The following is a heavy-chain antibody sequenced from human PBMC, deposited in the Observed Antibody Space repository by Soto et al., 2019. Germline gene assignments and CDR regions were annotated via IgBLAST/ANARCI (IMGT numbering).Heavy chain of an antibody. D-gene: IGHD7-27*01. CDR3: ARTGDYYYYYGMDV. V-gene: IGHV1-3*01. CDR2: INAGNGNT. J-gene: IGHJ6*02. Sequence: ASVKVSCKASGYTFTSYAMHWVRQAPGHRLEWMGWINAGNGNTKYSQKFQGRVTITRDTSASTAYMELSSLRSEDTAVYYCARTGDYYYYYGMDVWGQGTTVTVSS. CDR1: GYTFTSYA.